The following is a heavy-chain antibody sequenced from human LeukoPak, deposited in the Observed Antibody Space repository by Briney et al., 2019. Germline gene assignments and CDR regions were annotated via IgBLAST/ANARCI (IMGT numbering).Heavy chain of an antibody. CDR3: ATDLGSSRPNF. CDR1: AFTFSRSG. D-gene: IGHD6-13*01. V-gene: IGHV3-30*03. CDR2: ISYDGSNK. J-gene: IGHJ4*02. Sequence: GGSLRLSCAASAFTFSRSGMHWVRQAPGKGLEWVAVISYDGSNKYYADSVKGRFTISRDNSKNTLYLQMNSLRAEDTAVYYCATDLGSSRPNFWGQGILVTVSS.